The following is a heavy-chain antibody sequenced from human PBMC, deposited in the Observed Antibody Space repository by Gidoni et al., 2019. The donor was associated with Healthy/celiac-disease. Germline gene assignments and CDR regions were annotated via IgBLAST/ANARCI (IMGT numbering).Heavy chain of an antibody. Sequence: EVQLVESGGGLVQPGGSLKLSCAASGFTFSGPAMHWVRQASGKGLEWVGRIRSKANRYATAYAASVKGRFTISRDDSKNTAYLQMNSLKTEDTAVYYCTRRAVTGNWGQGTLVTVSS. CDR3: TRRAVTGN. CDR1: GFTFSGPA. J-gene: IGHJ4*02. CDR2: IRSKANRYAT. D-gene: IGHD4-17*01. V-gene: IGHV3-73*02.